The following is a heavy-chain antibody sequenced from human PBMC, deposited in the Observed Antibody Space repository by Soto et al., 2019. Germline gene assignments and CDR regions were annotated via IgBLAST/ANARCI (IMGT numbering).Heavy chain of an antibody. CDR2: ISGGGGST. Sequence: PGGSLSLSCGSSGFTFTNCAMSLVRPAPGKGLEWVSGISGGGGSTNHADSVKGRFTISRDNSKNTLYLQMNSLRVEDTAVYYCAPSFCSNTTCPSWGQGTLVTVSS. V-gene: IGHV3-23*01. J-gene: IGHJ4*02. D-gene: IGHD2-2*01. CDR1: GFTFTNCA. CDR3: APSFCSNTTCPS.